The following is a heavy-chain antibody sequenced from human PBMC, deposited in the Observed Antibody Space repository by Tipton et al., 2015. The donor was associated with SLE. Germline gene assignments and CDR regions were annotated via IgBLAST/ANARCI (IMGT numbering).Heavy chain of an antibody. V-gene: IGHV4-39*01. CDR3: VEGHTAMVIFDS. J-gene: IGHJ4*02. CDR2: IYYDENT. CDR1: GGSISRTSYY. D-gene: IGHD5-18*01. Sequence: TLSLTCTVSGGSISRTSYYWGWVRQPPGKALEWIGSIYYDENTYYKPSLKSRVAVSIDTSKNEFSLKLNSVTAADTAVYYCVEGHTAMVIFDSWGQGTLVTVSS.